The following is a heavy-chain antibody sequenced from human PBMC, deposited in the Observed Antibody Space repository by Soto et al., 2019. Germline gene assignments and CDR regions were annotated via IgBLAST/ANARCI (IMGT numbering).Heavy chain of an antibody. D-gene: IGHD4-4*01. CDR3: ARGGGVTTTGDDY. CDR1: GGSINTATHS. V-gene: IGHV4-30-2*01. Sequence: QLQLQESGSGLVKPSQTLSLTCAVSGGSINTATHSWSWIRQPPGKGLEWIGYIYHSGSTYYNPSVKSRDTRSIDKSNNQHPLRLSSATAADTAVYYCARGGGVTTTGDDYWGQGILVTVSS. J-gene: IGHJ4*02. CDR2: IYHSGST.